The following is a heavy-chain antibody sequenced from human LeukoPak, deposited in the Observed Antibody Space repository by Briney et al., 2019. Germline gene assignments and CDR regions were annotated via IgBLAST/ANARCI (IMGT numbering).Heavy chain of an antibody. CDR1: GGSISSYY. CDR3: ARDRGWNDVRYYGMDV. V-gene: IGHV4-59*01. Sequence: SETLSLTCTVSGGSISSYYWSWIRQPPGKGLEWIGYIYYSGGTNYNPSLKSRVTISVDTSKNQFSLKLSSVTAADTAVYYCARDRGWNDVRYYGMDVWGQGTTVTVSS. J-gene: IGHJ6*02. CDR2: IYYSGGT. D-gene: IGHD1-1*01.